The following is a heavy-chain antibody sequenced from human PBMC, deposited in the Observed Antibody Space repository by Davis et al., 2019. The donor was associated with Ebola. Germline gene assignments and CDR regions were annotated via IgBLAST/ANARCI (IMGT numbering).Heavy chain of an antibody. V-gene: IGHV1-8*01. J-gene: IGHJ4*02. CDR1: GYTFTTYD. Sequence: ASVKVSCKASGYTFTTYDINWVRQATGQGLEWMGWMNPKTGNTGYAQKFQGRVTMTRDTSITTAYMELSSLTSEDTAVYYCVRYPPSNWNEFDYWGQGTLVSVSS. CDR3: VRYPPSNWNEFDY. D-gene: IGHD1-20*01. CDR2: MNPKTGNT.